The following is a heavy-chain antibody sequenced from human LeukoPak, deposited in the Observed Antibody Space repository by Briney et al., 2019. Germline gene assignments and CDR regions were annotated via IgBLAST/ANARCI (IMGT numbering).Heavy chain of an antibody. V-gene: IGHV1-18*01. J-gene: IGHJ4*02. CDR3: ARTAEPSHFDY. CDR2: MGAFNGNT. Sequence: ASVKVSCKASGYTFTSYGISWVRQAPGQGLEWMGWMGAFNGNTNYAQKFQGRVTMTTDTSTSTAYMELRSLRSDDTAVYYCARTAEPSHFDYWGQGTLVTVSS. CDR1: GYTFTSYG. D-gene: IGHD1-14*01.